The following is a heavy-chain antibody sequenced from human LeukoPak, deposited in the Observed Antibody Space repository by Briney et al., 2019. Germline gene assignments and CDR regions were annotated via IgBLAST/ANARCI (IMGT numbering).Heavy chain of an antibody. J-gene: IGHJ4*02. CDR3: ARGSSTLTRHLDY. CDR2: ISASGGPGT. D-gene: IGHD3-16*01. Sequence: GGSLRLSCAASGFTFSNYTMNWVRQAPGKGLQFVSIISASGGPGTYNNAVRGRFTISRDNPRNTLYLQMNSLGADDTGIYYCARGSSTLTRHLDYWGQGTPVTVSS. CDR1: GFTFSNYT. V-gene: IGHV3-23*01.